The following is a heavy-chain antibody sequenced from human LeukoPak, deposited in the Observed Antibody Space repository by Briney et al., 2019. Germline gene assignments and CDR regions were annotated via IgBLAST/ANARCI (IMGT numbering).Heavy chain of an antibody. CDR1: GFTFSSYT. CDR3: AKEEWNPYCVSTSCPFY. CDR2: ISSSSNYI. J-gene: IGHJ4*02. Sequence: PGGSLRLSCAASGFTFSSYTMNWVRQAPGKGLGWVSSISSSSNYIYYADSVKGRFAISRDNSKNTLYLQMNSLRAEDTAVYYCAKEEWNPYCVSTSCPFYWGQGTLVTVSS. V-gene: IGHV3-21*04. D-gene: IGHD2-2*01.